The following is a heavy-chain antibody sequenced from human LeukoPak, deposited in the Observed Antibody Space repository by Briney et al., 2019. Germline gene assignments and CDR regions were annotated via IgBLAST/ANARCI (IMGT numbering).Heavy chain of an antibody. D-gene: IGHD3-3*01. Sequence: SETLSLTCTVSGDSIISSDYYWGWVRQSPGRGLEWIGSMHLGGRPYYNQSLKSRATIFVNTSENQFSLNLNSVTAADTAVYHCARGITTFGVAGYYFDYWGQGALLTVSS. CDR2: MHLGGRP. CDR1: GDSIISSDYY. J-gene: IGHJ4*02. CDR3: ARGITTFGVAGYYFDY. V-gene: IGHV4-39*01.